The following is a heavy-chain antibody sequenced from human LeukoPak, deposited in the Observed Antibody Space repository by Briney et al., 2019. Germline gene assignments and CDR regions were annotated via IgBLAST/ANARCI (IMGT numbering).Heavy chain of an antibody. D-gene: IGHD3-3*01. CDR2: INHSGST. CDR1: GGSFSGYY. Sequence: PSETLSLTCAVYGGSFSGYYWSWIRQPPGKGLERIGEINHSGSTNYNPSLKSRVTISVDTSKNQFSLKLSSVTAADTAVYYCARGERFLEWLSANDAFDIWGQGTMVTVSS. CDR3: ARGERFLEWLSANDAFDI. J-gene: IGHJ3*02. V-gene: IGHV4-34*01.